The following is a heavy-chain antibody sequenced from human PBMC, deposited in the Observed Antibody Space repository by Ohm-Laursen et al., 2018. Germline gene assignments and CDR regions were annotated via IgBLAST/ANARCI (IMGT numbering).Heavy chain of an antibody. CDR3: ANLQQLVAEEAFDI. CDR1: GFTFSSYW. D-gene: IGHD6-13*01. J-gene: IGHJ3*02. Sequence: GSLRLSCAASGFTFSSYWMHWVRQAPGKGLVWVSRINSDGSSTSYADSVKGRFTISRDNAKNTLYLQMNSLRAEDTAVYYCANLQQLVAEEAFDIWGQGTMVTVSS. CDR2: INSDGSST. V-gene: IGHV3-74*01.